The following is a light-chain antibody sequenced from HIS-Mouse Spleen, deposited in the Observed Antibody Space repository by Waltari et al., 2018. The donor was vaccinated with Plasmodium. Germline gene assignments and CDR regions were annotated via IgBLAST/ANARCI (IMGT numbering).Light chain of an antibody. CDR2: DVS. V-gene: IGLV2-11*01. J-gene: IGLJ2*01. CDR1: ISDGGGYTY. CDR3: CSYAGSYTLV. Sequence: QSALTQTPPLSGSPGQSVPTPCTGTISDGGGYTYVSWYQQHPGKTPKLRIYDVSKRPSGVPDRFSGSKSGNTASLTISGLQAEDEADYYCCSYAGSYTLVFGGGTKLTVL.